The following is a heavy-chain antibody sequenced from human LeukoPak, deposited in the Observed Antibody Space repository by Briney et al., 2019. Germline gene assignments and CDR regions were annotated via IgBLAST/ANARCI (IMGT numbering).Heavy chain of an antibody. CDR2: ITSSSNYI. V-gene: IGHV3-21*01. CDR1: GFTFSISS. J-gene: IGHJ5*02. D-gene: IGHD2-15*01. Sequence: PGGSLRLSCAASGFTFSISSMNWVRQAPGKGLEWVSRITSSSNYIYYADSVKGRFTISRDNAKNSLYLDMNSLRADDTAVYYCARAENSGSGGLDPWGQGTLVTVSS. CDR3: ARAENSGSGGLDP.